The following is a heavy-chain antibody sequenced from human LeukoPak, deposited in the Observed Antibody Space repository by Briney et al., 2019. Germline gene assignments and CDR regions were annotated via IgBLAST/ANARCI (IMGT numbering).Heavy chain of an antibody. CDR3: ARGLGIAVAALDY. CDR2: IYHSGST. V-gene: IGHV4-4*02. J-gene: IGHJ4*02. Sequence: SETLSLTCAVSGGSISSSNWWSWLRQPPGKGLEWIGEIYHSGSTNYNPSLKSRVTISVDKSKNQFSLKLSSVTAADTAVYYCARGLGIAVAALDYWGQGTLVTVSS. CDR1: GGSISSSNW. D-gene: IGHD6-19*01.